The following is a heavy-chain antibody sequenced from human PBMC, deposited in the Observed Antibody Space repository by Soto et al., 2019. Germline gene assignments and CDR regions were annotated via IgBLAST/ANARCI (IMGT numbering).Heavy chain of an antibody. D-gene: IGHD3-10*01. CDR3: ARGVLVRGIKYHGMDV. CDR1: GFTFSSYG. Sequence: QVQLVESGGGVVQPGRSLSLSCAASGFTFSSYGIHWVRQAPGKGLEWVAVIWYDGSNKYYADSVKGRFTISRDNSKNTLYLQMISLIAEDTAVYYCARGVLVRGIKYHGMDVWGQGTTVTVSS. CDR2: IWYDGSNK. J-gene: IGHJ6*02. V-gene: IGHV3-33*01.